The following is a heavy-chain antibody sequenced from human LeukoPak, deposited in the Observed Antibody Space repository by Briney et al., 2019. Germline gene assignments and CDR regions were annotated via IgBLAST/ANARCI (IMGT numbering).Heavy chain of an antibody. Sequence: PSETLSLTCAVYGGSFSGYYWSWIRQPPGKGLEWIGEINHSGSTNYNPSLKSRVTISVDTSKNQFSLKLSSVTAADTAVYYCGSTLYDYVWGSYGWFDPWGQGTLVTGSS. CDR3: GSTLYDYVWGSYGWFDP. CDR2: INHSGST. CDR1: GGSFSGYY. J-gene: IGHJ5*02. V-gene: IGHV4-34*01. D-gene: IGHD3-16*01.